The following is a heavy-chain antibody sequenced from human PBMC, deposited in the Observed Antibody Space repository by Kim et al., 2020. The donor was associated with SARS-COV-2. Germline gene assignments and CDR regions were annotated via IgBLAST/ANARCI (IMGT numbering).Heavy chain of an antibody. J-gene: IGHJ4*02. V-gene: IGHV1-3*01. Sequence: ASVKVSCKTSGYTFTRDSIHWVRQAPGQVLEWMGAIDCGDGYTKYSEKFQGRVTFTRDTSASTAYMELSGLRSEDSAVFYCLGGYYFDYWGQGTPVTVSS. D-gene: IGHD2-15*01. CDR3: LGGYYFDY. CDR2: IDCGDGYT. CDR1: GYTFTRDS.